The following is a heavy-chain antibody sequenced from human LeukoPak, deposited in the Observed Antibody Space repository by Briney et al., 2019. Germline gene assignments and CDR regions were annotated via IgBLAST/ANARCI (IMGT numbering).Heavy chain of an antibody. D-gene: IGHD2-15*01. J-gene: IGHJ4*02. CDR3: ARMDDSIPFGY. CDR2: IIPIFGIA. CDR1: GGTFSSYA. Sequence: ASVKVSCKASGGTFSSYAISWVRQAPGRGLEWMGRIIPIFGIANYAQKFQGRVTITADKSTSTAYMELSSLRSEDTAMYYCARMDDSIPFGYWGQGTLVTVSS. V-gene: IGHV1-69*04.